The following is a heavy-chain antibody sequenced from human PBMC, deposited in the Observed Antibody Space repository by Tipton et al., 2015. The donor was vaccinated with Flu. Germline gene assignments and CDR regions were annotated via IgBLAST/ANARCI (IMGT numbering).Heavy chain of an antibody. Sequence: SLRLSCAASGFTFSTYWMHWVRQAPGRGLVWVSHIKSDDASAIYADPVKGRFTISRDNAKNTLYLQMNSLSAEDTAVYYCARDLYYGVDVWGPGTTVTVSS. V-gene: IGHV3-74*01. CDR1: GFTFSTYW. CDR3: ARDLYYGVDV. CDR2: IKSDDASA. J-gene: IGHJ6*02.